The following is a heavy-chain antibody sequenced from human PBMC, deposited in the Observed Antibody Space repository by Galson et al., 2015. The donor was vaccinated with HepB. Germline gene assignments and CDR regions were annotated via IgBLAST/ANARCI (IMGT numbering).Heavy chain of an antibody. CDR3: SREDY. J-gene: IGHJ4*02. CDR2: MYPNSGGT. CDR1: GYTFTDYY. Sequence: SVKVSCKASGYTFTDYYIHWVRQAPGQGLEWMGWMYPNSGGTTYAQKFQGRVTLIRDTSISTAYMELGSLRSDDTAMYFCSREDYWGQGTLVTVSS. V-gene: IGHV1-2*02.